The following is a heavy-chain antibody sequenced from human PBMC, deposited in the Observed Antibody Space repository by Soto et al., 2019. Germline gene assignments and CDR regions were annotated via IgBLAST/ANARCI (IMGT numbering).Heavy chain of an antibody. Sequence: ASVKVSCKASGYTFPSYALHWVRQAPGQRLEWMGWFNTGNGNTKYSQKFQGRVTITRDTSASTAYMELSSLRSEDTAVYFCARASYYYDSSGSLLSDYWGQGTLVTVSS. D-gene: IGHD3-22*01. CDR2: FNTGNGNT. V-gene: IGHV1-3*04. CDR1: GYTFPSYA. J-gene: IGHJ4*02. CDR3: ARASYYYDSSGSLLSDY.